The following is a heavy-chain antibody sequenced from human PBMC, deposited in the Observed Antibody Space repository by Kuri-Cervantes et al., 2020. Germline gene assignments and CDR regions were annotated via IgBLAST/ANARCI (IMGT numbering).Heavy chain of an antibody. Sequence: ASVKVSCKASGYTFTSYDINWVRQATGQGLEWMGWMNPNSGNTGYAQKFQGRVTMTTDTSTSTAYMELRSLRSDDTAVYYCARELLGYCSPTTCQPFDYWGQGTLVTVSS. CDR3: ARELLGYCSPTTCQPFDY. D-gene: IGHD2-2*01. V-gene: IGHV1-8*01. CDR2: MNPNSGNT. J-gene: IGHJ4*02. CDR1: GYTFTSYD.